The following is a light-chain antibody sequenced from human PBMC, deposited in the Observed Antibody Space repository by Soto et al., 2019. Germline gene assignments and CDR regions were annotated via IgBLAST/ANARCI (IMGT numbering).Light chain of an antibody. V-gene: IGKV1-5*03. CDR2: KAS. CDR3: QQYVSYPIP. Sequence: DIQMTQSPSTLSASVGDRVTITCRASQSISSWLAWYQQKPGKAPKSLIYKASSLESGVPSRFSRSRSGTDFTLTICSLQPDDFATYYCQQYVSYPIPFGQGTRLEIK. J-gene: IGKJ5*01. CDR1: QSISSW.